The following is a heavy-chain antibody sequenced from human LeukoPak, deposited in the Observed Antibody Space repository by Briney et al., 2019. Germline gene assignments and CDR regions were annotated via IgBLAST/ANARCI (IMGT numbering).Heavy chain of an antibody. Sequence: PSGGSLRLSCAASGFTFSSYGMHWVRQAPGKGLEWVAVIWYDGSNKYYADSVKGRFTISRDNSKNTLYLQMNSLRAEDTAVYYCAKNMVRGVIIRYFDYWGQGTLVTVSS. CDR2: IWYDGSNK. J-gene: IGHJ4*02. D-gene: IGHD3-10*01. CDR3: AKNMVRGVIIRYFDY. CDR1: GFTFSSYG. V-gene: IGHV3-33*06.